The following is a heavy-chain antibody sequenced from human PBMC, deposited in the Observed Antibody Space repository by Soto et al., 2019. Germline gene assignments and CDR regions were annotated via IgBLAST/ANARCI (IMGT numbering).Heavy chain of an antibody. V-gene: IGHV3-30*03. CDR1: EFSFSAYG. D-gene: IGHD4-17*01. CDR2: ISYDGNDK. CDR3: ARRKTVTTGHYYYDIDV. Sequence: QVQLVESGGGVVRPGRSLRLSCVASEFSFSAYGMHWVRLAPGKGLQWVAVISYDGNDKYYADSVKGRFTISRDDSKNTLYLQMNSLRREDTAIYYCARRKTVTTGHYYYDIDVWGKGTTVTVSS. J-gene: IGHJ6*03.